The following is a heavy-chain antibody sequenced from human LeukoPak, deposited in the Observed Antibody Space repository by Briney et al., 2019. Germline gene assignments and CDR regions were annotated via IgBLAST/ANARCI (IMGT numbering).Heavy chain of an antibody. CDR1: GFTFSRYA. V-gene: IGHV3-23*01. J-gene: IGHJ4*02. CDR3: AKDHDSTSLFQDRDY. CDR2: ISISANT. Sequence: GGSLTLSCAASGFTFSRYAMNWVRQAPGKGLEWVSTISISANTHYADSVKGRFTISRDNSKSTLYLQMNSLRAEDTAIYYCAKDHDSTSLFQDRDYWGQGTQVTISS. D-gene: IGHD3-22*01.